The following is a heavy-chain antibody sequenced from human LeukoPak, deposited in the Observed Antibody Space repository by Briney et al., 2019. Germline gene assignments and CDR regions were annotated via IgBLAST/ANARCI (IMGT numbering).Heavy chain of an antibody. Sequence: GRSLRLYCAASGFTFDDYAMHWVRQAPGKGLEWVSGISWNSGSIGYADSVKGRFTISRDNAKNSLYLQMNSLRAEDTALYYCAKGDRDYYDSSGSHYWGQGTLVTVSS. J-gene: IGHJ4*02. D-gene: IGHD3-22*01. CDR3: AKGDRDYYDSSGSHY. CDR1: GFTFDDYA. V-gene: IGHV3-9*01. CDR2: ISWNSGSI.